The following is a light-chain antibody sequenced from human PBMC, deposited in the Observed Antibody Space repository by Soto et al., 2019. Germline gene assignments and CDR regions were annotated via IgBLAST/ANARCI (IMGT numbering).Light chain of an antibody. J-gene: IGLJ2*01. V-gene: IGLV2-8*01. CDR2: EVF. CDR1: STDVGDNNF. Sequence: QSALTQPPSASGSPGQSVTISCTGSSTDVGDNNFVAWYRHRPGKAPQLIIYEVFKRPSGVPDRFSGSKSGNTASLTVSGLQADDEADYYCSSYAGHSNLIFGGGTKLTVL. CDR3: SSYAGHSNLI.